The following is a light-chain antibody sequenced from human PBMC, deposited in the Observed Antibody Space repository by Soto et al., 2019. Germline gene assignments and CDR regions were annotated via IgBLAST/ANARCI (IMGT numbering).Light chain of an antibody. CDR1: PGIVNL. CDR2: DAS. J-gene: IGKJ4*01. CDR3: QQRSAWPLT. V-gene: IGKV3-11*01. Sequence: EVVLTQSPAALSLSPGERATLSCRASPGIVNLLAWYQQKPGQAPRLHLYDASNRATGIPARFSGSGSGTDFPLTIRTLEPEDFAVYYCQQRSAWPLTCGGGTKVEIK.